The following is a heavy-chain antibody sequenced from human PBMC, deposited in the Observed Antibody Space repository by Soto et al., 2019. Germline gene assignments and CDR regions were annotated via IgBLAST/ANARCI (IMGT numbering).Heavy chain of an antibody. Sequence: SETLSLSCAVSGGSISSGNWWSWVRQPQGKGLEWIGEIYHSGSTNYNPSLKRRVTISVDKSTNQFSLKLSSVTAADTAVYYCARRQELRGGDNWFDYWGQGTLVT. CDR3: ARRQELRGGDNWFDY. D-gene: IGHD1-7*01. CDR1: GGSISSGNW. J-gene: IGHJ5*01. CDR2: IYHSGST. V-gene: IGHV4-4*02.